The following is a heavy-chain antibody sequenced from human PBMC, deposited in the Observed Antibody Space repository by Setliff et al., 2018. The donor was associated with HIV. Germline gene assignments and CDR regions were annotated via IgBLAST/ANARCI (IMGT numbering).Heavy chain of an antibody. V-gene: IGHV1-18*01. D-gene: IGHD3-16*01. CDR2: INTNSCHT. J-gene: IGHJ6*04. CDR1: GYTFTSYG. Sequence: SVKVSCKASGYTFTSYGITWVRQAPGQGLEWMGWINTNSCHTDYAQKLQDRVTITADTSSTTAYMELSSLRSDDTAVYYCARDWNYVVDVWGKGTTVTVSS. CDR3: ARDWNYVVDV.